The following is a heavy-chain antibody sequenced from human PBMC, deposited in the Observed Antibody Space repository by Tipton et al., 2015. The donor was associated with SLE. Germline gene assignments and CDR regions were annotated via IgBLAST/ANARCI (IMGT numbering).Heavy chain of an antibody. V-gene: IGHV3-9*01. Sequence: SLRLSCAASGFTFDDYAMHWVRQAPGKGLEWVSGISWNSGSIGYADSVKGRFTISRDNAKNTLYLQMNSLRAEDTAVYYCAKDKNSLRLDYWGQGTLVTVSS. CDR3: AKDKNSLRLDY. CDR2: ISWNSGSI. J-gene: IGHJ4*02. CDR1: GFTFDDYA. D-gene: IGHD4-17*01.